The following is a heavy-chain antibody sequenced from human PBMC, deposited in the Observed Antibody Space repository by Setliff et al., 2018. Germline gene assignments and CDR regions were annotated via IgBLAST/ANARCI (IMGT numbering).Heavy chain of an antibody. CDR3: ARDPPNVGYVTGRGYFYFGMAV. Sequence: PSETLSLTCTVSGGSISSYYWSWIRQPPGKGLEWIGYIYYSGSTYYNPSLKSRVTISVDTSKNQFSLKLSSVTAADTAVYYCARDPPNVGYVTGRGYFYFGMAVWGHGNTVTVSS. V-gene: IGHV4-59*12. J-gene: IGHJ6*02. CDR2: IYYSGST. D-gene: IGHD3-10*01. CDR1: GGSISSYY.